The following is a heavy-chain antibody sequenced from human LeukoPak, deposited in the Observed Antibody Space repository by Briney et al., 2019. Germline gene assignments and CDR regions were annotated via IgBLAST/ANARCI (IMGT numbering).Heavy chain of an antibody. Sequence: ASVKVSCKASGYTFTGYYMHWVRQAPGQGLEWMGWINPNSGGTNYAQKFQGRVTMTRDTSISTAYMELSRLRSDDTAVYYCARSLRWFGESYYFDYWGQGTLVTVSS. CDR1: GYTFTGYY. V-gene: IGHV1-2*02. CDR2: INPNSGGT. CDR3: ARSLRWFGESYYFDY. D-gene: IGHD3-10*01. J-gene: IGHJ4*02.